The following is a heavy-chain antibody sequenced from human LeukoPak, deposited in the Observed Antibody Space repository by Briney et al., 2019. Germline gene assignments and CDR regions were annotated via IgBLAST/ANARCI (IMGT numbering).Heavy chain of an antibody. J-gene: IGHJ6*02. Sequence: ASVKVSCKASGYTFTGYYMHWVRQAPGQGLEWMGWINPNSGGTNYAQKLQGRVTMTRDTSISTAYMELSRLRSDDTAVYYCARAGWRTSYYGMDVWGQGTTVTVSS. CDR3: ARAGWRTSYYGMDV. V-gene: IGHV1-2*02. CDR2: INPNSGGT. D-gene: IGHD5-24*01. CDR1: GYTFTGYY.